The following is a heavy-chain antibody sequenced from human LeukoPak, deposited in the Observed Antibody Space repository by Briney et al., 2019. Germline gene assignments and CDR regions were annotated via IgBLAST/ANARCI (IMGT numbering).Heavy chain of an antibody. CDR2: ISGSGGNT. CDR1: GFTFSSYA. Sequence: GGSLRLSCAASGFTFSSYAMTWVRQAPGKGLEWVSSISGSGGNTYHTDSVKGRFTISRDNSKNTLYLEMNSLRAEDTAVYYCAKGGGYGSGTYSEDWGQGILVTVSS. CDR3: AKGGGYGSGTYSED. J-gene: IGHJ4*02. V-gene: IGHV3-23*01. D-gene: IGHD3-10*01.